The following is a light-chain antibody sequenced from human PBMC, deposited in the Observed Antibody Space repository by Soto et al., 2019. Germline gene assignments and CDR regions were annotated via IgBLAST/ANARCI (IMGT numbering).Light chain of an antibody. Sequence: DIQMTQSPSSVSASVGDRVTITCRASQDISSYLAWYQQKPGKVPKLLIYVASSLQSGVPTRFSGSGSGTDFTLTITGLQPEDFAIYYCQQAKSFPWTFGQGTKVEIK. CDR1: QDISSY. J-gene: IGKJ1*01. CDR2: VAS. V-gene: IGKV1-12*01. CDR3: QQAKSFPWT.